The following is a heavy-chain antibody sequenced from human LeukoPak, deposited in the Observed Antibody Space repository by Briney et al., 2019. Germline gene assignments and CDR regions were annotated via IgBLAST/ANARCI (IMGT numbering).Heavy chain of an antibody. CDR1: GFTFSSYS. D-gene: IGHD3-22*01. CDR2: ISGSSNYI. V-gene: IGHV3-21*01. J-gene: IGHJ4*02. Sequence: GGSLRLSCAASGFTFSSYSMNWVRQAPGKGLEWVSSISGSSNYIYCADSVKGRFTISRDNAKNSLYLQMNSLRAEDTAVYYCARATFYYGSSGYYYWGQGTLVTVSS. CDR3: ARATFYYGSSGYYY.